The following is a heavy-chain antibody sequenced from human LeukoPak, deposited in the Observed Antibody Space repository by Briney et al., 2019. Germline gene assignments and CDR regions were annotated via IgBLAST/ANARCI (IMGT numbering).Heavy chain of an antibody. Sequence: GSLRLSCAASGFSFSSYWMSWVRQPPGKGLEWIGEINHSGSTNYNPSLKSRVTISVDTSKNQFSLKLSSVTAADTAVYYCARILKGPGKSYYYMDVWGKGTTVTISS. CDR3: ARILKGPGKSYYYMDV. D-gene: IGHD3-10*01. CDR1: GFSFSSYW. CDR2: INHSGST. V-gene: IGHV4-34*01. J-gene: IGHJ6*03.